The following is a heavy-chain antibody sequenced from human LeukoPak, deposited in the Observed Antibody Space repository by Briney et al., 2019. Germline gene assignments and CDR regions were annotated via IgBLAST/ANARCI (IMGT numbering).Heavy chain of an antibody. V-gene: IGHV3-30*02. CDR3: AKGPSGNQFDP. Sequence: PGGALRLSCAASGFTFSSYGMHWVRQAPGKGVEWVAFTRHDGSKEYYADSVKGRFTISRDNSKNTLYLQMNSLRAEDTAVYYCAKGPSGNQFDPWGQGTLVSVSS. CDR1: GFTFSSYG. D-gene: IGHD1-26*01. CDR2: TRHDGSKE. J-gene: IGHJ5*02.